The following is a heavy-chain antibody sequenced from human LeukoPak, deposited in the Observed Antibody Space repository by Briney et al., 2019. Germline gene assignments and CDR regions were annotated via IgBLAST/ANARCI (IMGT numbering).Heavy chain of an antibody. CDR3: ARDGRITGTFAFDY. J-gene: IGHJ4*02. CDR2: IYYTGST. Sequence: SETLSLTCAVYGGPFSGYYWSWIRQPPGKGLEYIGNIYYTGSTNYNPSLKSRVTISVDTSKNQFSLKLSSVTAADTAVYYCARDGRITGTFAFDYWGQGTLLTVSS. D-gene: IGHD1-7*01. CDR1: GGPFSGYY. V-gene: IGHV4-34*01.